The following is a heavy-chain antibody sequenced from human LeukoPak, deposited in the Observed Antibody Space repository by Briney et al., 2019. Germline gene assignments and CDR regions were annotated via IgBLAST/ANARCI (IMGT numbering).Heavy chain of an antibody. CDR3: AKDGRSYSSGWPPFDY. CDR2: ISYDGSNK. V-gene: IGHV3-30*18. D-gene: IGHD6-19*01. CDR1: GFTFSSHG. Sequence: GGSLRLSCTASGFTFSSHGMHWVRQAPGKGLEWVAVISYDGSNKYYADSVKGRFTISRDNSKNTLYLQMNSPRAEDTAVYHCAKDGRSYSSGWPPFDYWGQGALVTVSS. J-gene: IGHJ4*02.